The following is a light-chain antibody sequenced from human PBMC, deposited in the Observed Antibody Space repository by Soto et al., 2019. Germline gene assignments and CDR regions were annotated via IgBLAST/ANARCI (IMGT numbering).Light chain of an antibody. Sequence: QSALTQPASVSGSPGQSITISCTGTSSDIGAYNYVSWYQQHPGKAPKRIIYEITNRPSGISNRFSGSRSGNTASLSISGLQAEDEADYYCSSYSSAVAFVFGTGTKVTVL. CDR1: SSDIGAYNY. V-gene: IGLV2-14*03. J-gene: IGLJ1*01. CDR2: EIT. CDR3: SSYSSAVAFV.